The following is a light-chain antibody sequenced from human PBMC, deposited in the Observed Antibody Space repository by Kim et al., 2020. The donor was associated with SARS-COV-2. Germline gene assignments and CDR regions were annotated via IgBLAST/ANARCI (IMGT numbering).Light chain of an antibody. V-gene: IGLV1-40*01. CDR2: TNS. J-gene: IGLJ2*01. CDR3: QSYDASLSGFVV. CDR1: SSNIGAGYD. Sequence: QPVLTQPPSVSGAPGQRVTISCTGSSSNIGAGYDVHWYQQLPRKAPKLLIYTNSNRPSGVPDRFSGSKSATSASLAITGLQAEDEADYYCQSYDASLSGFVVFGGGTQLTVL.